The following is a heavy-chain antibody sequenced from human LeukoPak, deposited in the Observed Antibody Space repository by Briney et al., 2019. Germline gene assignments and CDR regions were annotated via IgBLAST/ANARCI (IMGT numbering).Heavy chain of an antibody. D-gene: IGHD4-4*01. V-gene: IGHV3-23*01. CDR1: GFTFSSYA. CDR3: AKRYMTTVLAAPIDY. CDR2: ISGSGGST. Sequence: GGSLRLSCSASGFTFSSYAMSWLRQAPGKGLEWVSAISGSGGSTYYADSVKGRFTISRDNSKNTLYLQMNSLRAEDTAVYYCAKRYMTTVLAAPIDYWGQGTLVTVSS. J-gene: IGHJ4*02.